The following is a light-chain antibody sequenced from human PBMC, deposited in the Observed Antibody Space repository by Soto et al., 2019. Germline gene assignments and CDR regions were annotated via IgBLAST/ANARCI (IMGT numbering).Light chain of an antibody. CDR3: QQYDIYSGT. Sequence: IQMTQSPSTLSASVGEKVTITCRASQGVGVWLAWYQQKPGKAPKLLISDASDLQRGVPSRFNGSGSGTEFNLSINSLQSDDFATYYCQQYDIYSGTFGQGTRVEIK. V-gene: IGKV1-5*01. J-gene: IGKJ1*01. CDR2: DAS. CDR1: QGVGVW.